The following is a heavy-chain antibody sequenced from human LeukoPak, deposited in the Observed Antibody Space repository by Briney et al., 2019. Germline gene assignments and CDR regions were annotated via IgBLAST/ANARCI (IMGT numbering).Heavy chain of an antibody. Sequence: GGSLRLSCAASGFTFSSHYMNWVRQTPGKGLVWVSRINPDGSSTSYAESVKGRITISRDNAKNTLNLQMNSLSPEDTAVYYCTSHGLSPHDNWGQGTLVTVSS. J-gene: IGHJ4*02. CDR3: TSHGLSPHDN. CDR2: INPDGSST. D-gene: IGHD3-22*01. CDR1: GFTFSSHY. V-gene: IGHV3-74*01.